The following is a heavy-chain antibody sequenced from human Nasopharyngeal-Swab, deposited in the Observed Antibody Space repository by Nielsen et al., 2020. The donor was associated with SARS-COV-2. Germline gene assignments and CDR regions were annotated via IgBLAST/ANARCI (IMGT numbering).Heavy chain of an antibody. V-gene: IGHV1-46*01. D-gene: IGHD3-3*01. Sequence: ASVKVSCKASGYTFTSYYMHWVRQAPGQGLEWMGIINPSGGSTSYAQKFQDRVTMTRDTSTSTVYMELSSLRSEDTAVYYCARDFTLTGYDFWSGYYYYYYMDVWGKGTTVTVS. CDR3: ARDFTLTGYDFWSGYYYYYYMDV. CDR1: GYTFTSYY. J-gene: IGHJ6*03. CDR2: INPSGGST.